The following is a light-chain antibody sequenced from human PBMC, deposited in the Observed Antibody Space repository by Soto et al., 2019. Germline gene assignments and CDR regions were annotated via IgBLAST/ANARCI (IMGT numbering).Light chain of an antibody. CDR2: GAS. CDR3: QQYGSSGT. Sequence: IIWQPSAGTLYLSPGQRATLSCSASQSVSNNYLAWYQQKPGQAPRLLIYGASNRATGIPDRFSGSGSGTDFTLTISRLEPEDFAVYYCQQYGSSGTFGQGTKVDIK. CDR1: QSVSNNY. V-gene: IGKV3-20*01. J-gene: IGKJ1*01.